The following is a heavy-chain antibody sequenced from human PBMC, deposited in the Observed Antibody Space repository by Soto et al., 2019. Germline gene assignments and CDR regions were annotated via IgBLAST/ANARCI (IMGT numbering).Heavy chain of an antibody. J-gene: IGHJ4*02. V-gene: IGHV3-7*01. CDR2: INQDGSEK. D-gene: IGHD6-25*01. CDR3: AVLSIAAVVDF. CDR1: GFIFSNFW. Sequence: EEQLVESGGGLVQPGGSLRLSCAASGFIFSNFWINWVRQAPGKGLEWVASINQDGSEKYYVDSVKGRFTISRDSAKNSLYLQMTTLRAEDTAVYYCAVLSIAAVVDFWGQGTLVTVSS.